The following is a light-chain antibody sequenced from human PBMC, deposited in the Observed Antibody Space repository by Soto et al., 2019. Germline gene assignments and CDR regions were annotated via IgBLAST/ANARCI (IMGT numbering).Light chain of an antibody. CDR1: QSVSSSD. V-gene: IGKV3-20*01. CDR3: QHFLASPPTIT. Sequence: EIVLTQSPDTLSLPPGERASLSCRASQSVSSSDLAWYQHKPGQAPRLLIFGASNRASGVPDKFSGSGSGTDFHLTISRLEPEDFAVYYCQHFLASPPTITFGGGTKVETK. CDR2: GAS. J-gene: IGKJ4*01.